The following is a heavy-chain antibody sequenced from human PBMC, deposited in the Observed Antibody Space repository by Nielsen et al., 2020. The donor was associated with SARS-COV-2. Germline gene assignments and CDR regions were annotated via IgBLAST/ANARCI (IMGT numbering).Heavy chain of an antibody. V-gene: IGHV4-39*07. CDR2: IYYSRST. CDR3: ARDGYSYGYGLDY. Sequence: SETLSLTCTVSGGSISSSSYYWGWIRQPPGKGLEWIGSIYYSRSTYYNPSLKSRVTISVDTSKNQFSLKLSSVTAADTAVYYCARDGYSYGYGLDYWGQGTLVTVSS. CDR1: GGSISSSSYY. D-gene: IGHD5-18*01. J-gene: IGHJ4*02.